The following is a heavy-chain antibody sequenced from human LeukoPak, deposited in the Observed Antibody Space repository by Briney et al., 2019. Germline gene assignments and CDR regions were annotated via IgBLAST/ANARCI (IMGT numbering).Heavy chain of an antibody. J-gene: IGHJ5*01. D-gene: IGHD5-12*01. V-gene: IGHV4-39*07. CDR2: IYYSGST. CDR3: ARGLYSPTGFDS. Sequence: SETLSLTCTVSGGSISSSSYYWGWIRQPPGKGLEWIGSIYYSGSTYYNPSLKSRVTISVDTSKNQFSLKLSSVTAADTAVYYCARGLYSPTGFDSWGQGTLVTVSS. CDR1: GGSISSSSYY.